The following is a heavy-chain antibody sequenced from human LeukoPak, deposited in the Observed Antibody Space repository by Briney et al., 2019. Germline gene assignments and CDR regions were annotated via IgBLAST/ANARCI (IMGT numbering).Heavy chain of an antibody. CDR2: IYHSGST. J-gene: IGHJ4*02. Sequence: SETLSLTCTVSGGSINSYYWSWIRQPPGKGLEWIGEIYHSGSTNYNPSLKSRVTISVDKSKNQFSLKLSSVTAADTAVYYCASRYCSGGSCSTFDYWGQGTLVTISS. CDR1: GGSINSYY. V-gene: IGHV4-59*12. D-gene: IGHD2-15*01. CDR3: ASRYCSGGSCSTFDY.